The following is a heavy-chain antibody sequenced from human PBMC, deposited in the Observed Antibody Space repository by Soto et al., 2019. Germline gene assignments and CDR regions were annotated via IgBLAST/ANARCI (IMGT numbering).Heavy chain of an antibody. CDR3: ARDVYDILTGNHYYYGMDV. Sequence: ASVKVSCKASGYTFTSYYMHWVRQAPGQGLEWMGIINPSGGSTSYAQKFQGRVTMTRDTSTSTVYMELSSLRSEDTAVYYCARDVYDILTGNHYYYGMDVGGKGTRFTVP. D-gene: IGHD3-9*01. CDR2: INPSGGST. CDR1: GYTFTSYY. J-gene: IGHJ6*04. V-gene: IGHV1-46*01.